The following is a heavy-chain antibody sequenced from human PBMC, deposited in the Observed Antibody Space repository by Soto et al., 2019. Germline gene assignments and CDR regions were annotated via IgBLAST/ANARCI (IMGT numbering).Heavy chain of an antibody. V-gene: IGHV1-69*02. D-gene: IGHD2-2*01. CDR2: IIPILGIA. CDR3: APDIVVVPAAMRIDY. CDR1: GGTFSSYT. Sequence: ASVKVSCKASGGTFSSYTISWVRQAPGQGLEWMGRIIPILGIANYAQKFQGRVTITADKSTSTAYMELSSLRSEDTAVYYCAPDIVVVPAAMRIDYWGQGTLVTVSS. J-gene: IGHJ4*02.